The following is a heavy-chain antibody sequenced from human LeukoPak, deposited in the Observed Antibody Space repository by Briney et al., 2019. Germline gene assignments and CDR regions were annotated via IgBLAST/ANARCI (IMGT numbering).Heavy chain of an antibody. CDR2: IYHSGST. CDR3: ARGRYNWNYVPYYFDY. V-gene: IGHV4-4*02. Sequence: PSETLSLTCAVSGGSISSSNWWSWVRQPPGKGLEWIGEIYHSGSTNYNPSLKSRVTVSVDTSKNQFSLKLSSVTAADTAVYYCARGRYNWNYVPYYFDYWGQGTLVTVSS. J-gene: IGHJ4*02. D-gene: IGHD1-7*01. CDR1: GGSISSSNW.